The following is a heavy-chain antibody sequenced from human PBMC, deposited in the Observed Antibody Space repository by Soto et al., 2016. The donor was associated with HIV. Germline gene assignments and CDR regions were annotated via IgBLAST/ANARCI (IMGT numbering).Heavy chain of an antibody. CDR3: ARPYSGYDFPNF. D-gene: IGHD5-12*01. CDR2: ISYDGSNK. V-gene: IGHV3-30*04. J-gene: IGHJ4*02. CDR1: GFTFSSYA. Sequence: VQLVESGGDVVQPGRSLKLSCVASGFTFSSYAIHWVRQAPGEGLEWVAAISYDGSNKYFADFVKGRFTISRDNSKNTLYLQMNSLRVEDTAVYYCARPYSGYDFPNFWGQGTLVTVSS.